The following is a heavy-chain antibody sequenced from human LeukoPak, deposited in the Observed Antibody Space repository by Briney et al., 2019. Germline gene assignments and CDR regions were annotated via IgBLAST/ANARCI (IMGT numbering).Heavy chain of an antibody. CDR1: GGSFSGYY. CDR3: ATRPDIAAAGPGWFDP. CDR2: INHSEST. D-gene: IGHD6-13*01. J-gene: IGHJ5*02. Sequence: SETLSLTCAVYGGSFSGYYWSWIRQPPGKGLEWIGEINHSESTNYNPSLKSRVTVSVDTSKNQFSLKLSSVTAADTAVYYCATRPDIAAAGPGWFDPWGQGALVTVSS. V-gene: IGHV4-34*01.